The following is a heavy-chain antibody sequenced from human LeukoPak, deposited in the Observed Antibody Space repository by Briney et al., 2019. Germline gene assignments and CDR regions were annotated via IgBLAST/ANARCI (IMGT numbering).Heavy chain of an antibody. V-gene: IGHV3-20*04. CDR3: ARAQTYGDSRLLLDY. Sequence: RPGWALRLSCAASGFTFVNYGMSWVRQAPGKGLEGVSGINWNGGSTGYADSVEGRFTISRDNAKNSQDLQMNSLRVEDTALYYCARAQTYGDSRLLLDYWGQGTLVTVSS. D-gene: IGHD2-21*02. CDR2: INWNGGST. CDR1: GFTFVNYG. J-gene: IGHJ4*02.